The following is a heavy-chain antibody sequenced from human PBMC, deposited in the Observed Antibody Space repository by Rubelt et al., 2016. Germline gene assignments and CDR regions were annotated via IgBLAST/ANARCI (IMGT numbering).Heavy chain of an antibody. CDR2: IYYSGST. CDR1: VGSISSGGYY. Sequence: QVQLQESGPGLVKPSQTLSLTCTVSVGSISSGGYYWSWIRQHPGKGLEWIGYIYYSGSTYYNPSLKSRVTMSVDTSKNRFSLKLSCVTAADTAVYYWARARILFGHPDWFDPWGQGTLVTVSS. V-gene: IGHV4-31*03. D-gene: IGHD2-15*01. CDR3: ARARILFGHPDWFDP. J-gene: IGHJ5*02.